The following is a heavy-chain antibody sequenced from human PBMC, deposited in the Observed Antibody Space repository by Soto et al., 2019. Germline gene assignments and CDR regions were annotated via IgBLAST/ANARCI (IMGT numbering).Heavy chain of an antibody. D-gene: IGHD3-16*01. J-gene: IGHJ5*02. CDR1: GFPFSHYW. CDR2: INPAGTIT. V-gene: IGHV3-74*01. Sequence: GGSLRLSCAASGFPFSHYWMHWVRQTPGKGLVWVSRINPAGTITNYADSVEGRFTISRDNADSALFLQMYSLSAEDTAIYYCTSDTFGLRDTWGQGTLVTVSS. CDR3: TSDTFGLRDT.